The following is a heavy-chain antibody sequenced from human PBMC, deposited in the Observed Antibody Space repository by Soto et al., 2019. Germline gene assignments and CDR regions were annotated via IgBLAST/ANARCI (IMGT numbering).Heavy chain of an antibody. CDR3: ARDNVNRYNWNYDYYYGMDV. CDR1: GGSISSGDYY. Sequence: QVQLQESGPGLVKPSQTLSLTCTVSGGSISSGDYYWSWIRQPPGKGLEWIGYIYYSGSTYYNPSLKSRVTISVDTSKNQFSLKLSSVTAADTAVYYCARDNVNRYNWNYDYYYGMDVWGQGTTVTVSS. V-gene: IGHV4-30-4*01. D-gene: IGHD1-20*01. CDR2: IYYSGST. J-gene: IGHJ6*02.